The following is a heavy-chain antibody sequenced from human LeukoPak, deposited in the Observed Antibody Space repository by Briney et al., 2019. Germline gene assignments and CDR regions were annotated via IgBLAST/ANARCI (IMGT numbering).Heavy chain of an antibody. CDR1: GFTFSNYW. J-gene: IGHJ3*01. D-gene: IGHD1-26*01. V-gene: IGHV3-7*01. Sequence: GGSLRLSCAASGFTFSNYWMYWVRQAPGKGLECVATINQDGSQKNYLGSVKGRFTIARDNSKNTLFLQMNSLRAEDSGVYYCAREWREAQKDAFDFWGQGTMVTVPS. CDR3: AREWREAQKDAFDF. CDR2: INQDGSQK.